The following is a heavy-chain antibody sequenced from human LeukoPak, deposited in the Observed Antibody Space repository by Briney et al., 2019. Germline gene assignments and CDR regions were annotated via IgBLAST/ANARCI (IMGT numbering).Heavy chain of an antibody. CDR2: ISAYNGNT. Sequence: ASVKVSCKASGYTFTSYGISWVRQAPGQGLEWMGWISAYNGNTNYAQKLQGRVPMTTDTSTSTAYMELRSLRSDDTAVYYCARRRFGELLSDAFDICGEGTMGTVSS. J-gene: IGHJ3*02. CDR3: ARRRFGELLSDAFDI. CDR1: GYTFTSYG. V-gene: IGHV1-18*01. D-gene: IGHD3-10*01.